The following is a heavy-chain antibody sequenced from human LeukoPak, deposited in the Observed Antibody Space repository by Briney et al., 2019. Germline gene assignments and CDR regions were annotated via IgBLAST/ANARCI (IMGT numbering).Heavy chain of an antibody. Sequence: GGSLRLSCAASGFTFSSYSMNWVRQAPGKGLEWVSSISSSSSYIYYADSVKGRFTISRDNAKNTLYLQMNSLRIEDTAVYYCARDPSTAWGTTYFDSWGQGTLVTVSS. CDR3: ARDPSTAWGTTYFDS. D-gene: IGHD6-19*01. V-gene: IGHV3-21*01. CDR2: ISSSSSYI. CDR1: GFTFSSYS. J-gene: IGHJ4*02.